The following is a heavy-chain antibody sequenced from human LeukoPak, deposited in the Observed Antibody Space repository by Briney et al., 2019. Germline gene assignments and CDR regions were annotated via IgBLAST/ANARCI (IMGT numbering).Heavy chain of an antibody. CDR2: INYSGTT. CDR3: ASLRGGTPSY. J-gene: IGHJ4*02. V-gene: IGHV4-59*11. CDR1: GGSIGGHF. D-gene: IGHD3-16*01. Sequence: KPSETLSLTCTVSGGSIGGHFWNWIRQPPGKGLEWIWYINYSGTTSYNPSLKSRITLSIDTSKNQFSLKVNSVTAADTAVYYCASLRGGTPSYWGQGTPVTVSS.